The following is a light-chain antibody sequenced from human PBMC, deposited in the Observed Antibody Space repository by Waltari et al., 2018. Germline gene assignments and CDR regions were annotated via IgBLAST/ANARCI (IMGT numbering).Light chain of an antibody. CDR3: QQSNSFPFT. V-gene: IGKV6-21*02. CDR1: QSIGRN. CDR2: FAS. Sequence: EILLTQSPGLRSATLKEKVTITCQASQSIGRNLPWYQQKPGQSPKLFIRFASQSISGVPSRFSGSGVGTDFTLFINSLEAEDAATYYCQQSNSFPFTFGPGTKVEIK. J-gene: IGKJ3*01.